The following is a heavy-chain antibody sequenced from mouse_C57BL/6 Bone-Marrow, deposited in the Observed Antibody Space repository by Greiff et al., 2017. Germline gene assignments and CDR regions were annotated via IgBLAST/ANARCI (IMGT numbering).Heavy chain of an antibody. D-gene: IGHD1-1*01. CDR3: ARQGITTVVGNYFDY. Sequence: EVKLVESGGGLVQPGRSLKLSCAASGFTFSDYGMAWVRQAPRKGPEWVAFISNLAYSLYYADTVTGRFTISRENAKNTLYLEMSSLRSEDTAMYYCARQGITTVVGNYFDYWGQGTTLTVSS. CDR1: GFTFSDYG. V-gene: IGHV5-15*01. CDR2: ISNLAYSL. J-gene: IGHJ2*01.